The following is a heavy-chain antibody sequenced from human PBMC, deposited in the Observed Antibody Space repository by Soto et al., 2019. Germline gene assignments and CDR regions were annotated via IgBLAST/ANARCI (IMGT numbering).Heavy chain of an antibody. J-gene: IGHJ6*02. CDR2: ISYDGSNK. CDR3: AKDVRFYYETEYYYYYSGMDV. V-gene: IGHV3-30*18. Sequence: SGGSLRLSCAASGFIFSSYGMHWVRQAPGKGLEWVAVISYDGSNKYYADSVKGRFTISRDNSKNTLYLQMNSLRAEDTAVYYCAKDVRFYYETEYYYYYSGMDVWGQGTTVTVSS. CDR1: GFIFSSYG. D-gene: IGHD3-22*01.